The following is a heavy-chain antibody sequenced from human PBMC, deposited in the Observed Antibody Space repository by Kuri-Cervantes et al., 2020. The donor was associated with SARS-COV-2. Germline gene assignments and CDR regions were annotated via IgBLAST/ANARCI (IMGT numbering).Heavy chain of an antibody. J-gene: IGHJ6*02. CDR1: GGSFSGYY. Sequence: SQTLSLTCAVYGGSFSGYYWSWIRQPPGKGLEWIGEINHSGSTNYNPSLKSRVTVSVDTSKNQFSLKLSSVTAADTAVYYCARYALGELSGYYYGMDAWGQGITVVASS. D-gene: IGHD3-10*01. CDR2: INHSGST. V-gene: IGHV4-34*01. CDR3: ARYALGELSGYYYGMDA.